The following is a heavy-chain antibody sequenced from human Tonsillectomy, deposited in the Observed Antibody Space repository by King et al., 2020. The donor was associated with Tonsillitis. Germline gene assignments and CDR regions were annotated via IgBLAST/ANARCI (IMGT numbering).Heavy chain of an antibody. D-gene: IGHD1-26*01. Sequence: VQLVESGGGVVQPGGSLRLSCAASGFIFSLYGMHWVRQAPGKGLEWVAYIRYHGSDKYYADSVKGRFTISRDNSENTLYLQMSSLRPEDTAVYSCAKVVPYLRVGVTDPFDSWGQGTLVTVSS. CDR2: IRYHGSDK. J-gene: IGHJ4*02. CDR3: AKVVPYLRVGVTDPFDS. V-gene: IGHV3-30*02. CDR1: GFIFSLYG.